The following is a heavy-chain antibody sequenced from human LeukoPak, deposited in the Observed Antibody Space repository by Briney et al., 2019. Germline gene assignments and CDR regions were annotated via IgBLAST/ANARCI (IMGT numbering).Heavy chain of an antibody. CDR1: GFTFSSHA. V-gene: IGHV3-30*04. CDR2: ISYDGSNK. CDR3: ARGSPEGYYFDY. Sequence: GGSLRLSCAASGFTFSSHAMHWVRQAPGKGLEWVAVISYDGSNKYYADSVKGRFTISRDNSKNTLYLQMNSLRAEDTAVYYCARGSPEGYYFDYWGQGTLVTVSS. D-gene: IGHD3-10*01. J-gene: IGHJ4*02.